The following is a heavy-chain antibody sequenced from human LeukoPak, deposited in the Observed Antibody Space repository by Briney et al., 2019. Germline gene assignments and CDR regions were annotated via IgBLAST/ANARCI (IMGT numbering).Heavy chain of an antibody. CDR1: GGSISSYY. J-gene: IGHJ2*01. Sequence: PSETLSLTCTVSGGSISSYYWSWIRQPPGKGLEWIGYIYYSGSTNYNPSLKSRATISVDTSKNQFSLKLSSVTAADTAVYYCARVGYSYGPVWYFDLWGRGTLVTVSS. CDR3: ARVGYSYGPVWYFDL. CDR2: IYYSGST. D-gene: IGHD5-18*01. V-gene: IGHV4-59*08.